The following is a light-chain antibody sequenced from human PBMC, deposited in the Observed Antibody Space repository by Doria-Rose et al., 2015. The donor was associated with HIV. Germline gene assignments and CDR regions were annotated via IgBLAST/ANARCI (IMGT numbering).Light chain of an antibody. CDR3: HQYGTSWT. Sequence: TQSPGTLSLSPGERATLSCRASQSLSSTYLAWYQQKPGQAPSLLIYDGSTRATGIPDRFSASGSGTDFTLTINRLEPEDVALYYCHQYGTSWTFGQGTKVEI. CDR1: QSLSSTY. V-gene: IGKV3-20*01. CDR2: DGS. J-gene: IGKJ1*01.